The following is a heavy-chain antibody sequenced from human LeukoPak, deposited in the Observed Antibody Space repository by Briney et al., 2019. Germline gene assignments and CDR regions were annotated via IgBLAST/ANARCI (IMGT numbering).Heavy chain of an antibody. J-gene: IGHJ6*02. CDR2: ISWNSGSI. V-gene: IGHV3-9*01. CDR1: GFTFDDYA. Sequence: GGSLRLSCAASGFTFDDYAMHWVRQAPGKGLEWVSGISWNSGSIGYADSVKGRFTISRDNAKNSLYLQVNSLRAEDTALYYCAKGPHYYGSGRPNYYYYGMDVWGQGTTVTVSS. D-gene: IGHD3-10*01. CDR3: AKGPHYYGSGRPNYYYYGMDV.